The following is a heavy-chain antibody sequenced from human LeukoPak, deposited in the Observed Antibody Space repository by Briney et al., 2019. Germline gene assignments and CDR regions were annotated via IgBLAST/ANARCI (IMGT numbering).Heavy chain of an antibody. Sequence: SETLSLTCAVYGGSFSGYYWSWIRQPPGKGLEWIGEINHSGSTNYNPSLKSRVTISVDTSKNQFSLKLSSVTAADTAVYYCARSDKRDSSSWYEGYYYMDVWGKGTTVTVSS. CDR2: INHSGST. D-gene: IGHD6-13*01. CDR3: ARSDKRDSSSWYEGYYYMDV. V-gene: IGHV4-34*01. CDR1: GGSFSGYY. J-gene: IGHJ6*03.